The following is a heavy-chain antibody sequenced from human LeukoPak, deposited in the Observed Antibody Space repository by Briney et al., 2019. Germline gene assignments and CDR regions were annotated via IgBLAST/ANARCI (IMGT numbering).Heavy chain of an antibody. CDR2: IKSDGST. Sequence: GVSLRLSCAASGFTFSRYWMHWLRQAPGKGLVWVSRIKSDGSTNYADSVKGRFTISRDNAKNTVPLQMNSLRAEDTGVYYCARAPSEIGGYYPEYFRHWGQGTLVTVSS. D-gene: IGHD3-22*01. V-gene: IGHV3-74*01. CDR3: ARAPSEIGGYYPEYFRH. J-gene: IGHJ1*01. CDR1: GFTFSRYW.